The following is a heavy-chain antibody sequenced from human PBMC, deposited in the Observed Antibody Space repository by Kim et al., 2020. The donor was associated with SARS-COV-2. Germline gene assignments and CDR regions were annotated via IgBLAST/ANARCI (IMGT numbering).Heavy chain of an antibody. V-gene: IGHV3-23*01. CDR3: AKDSTWFGELSYFDY. CDR1: GFTFSSYA. D-gene: IGHD3-10*01. J-gene: IGHJ4*02. Sequence: GGSLRLSCAASGFTFSSYAMSWVRQAPGKGLEWVSAISGSGGSTYYADSVKGRFTISRDNSKNTLYLQMNSLRAEDTAVYYCAKDSTWFGELSYFDYWGQGTRVTVSS. CDR2: ISGSGGST.